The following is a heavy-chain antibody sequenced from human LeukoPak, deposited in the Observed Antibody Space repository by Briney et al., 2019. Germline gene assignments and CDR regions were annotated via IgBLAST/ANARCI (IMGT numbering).Heavy chain of an antibody. Sequence: SETLSLTCSVSGGSISNYYWSWIRQPPGKGLEWIGYIHYSGSTNYSPSLKSRVTMSVDTSKNQFSLKLSSVTAADTAVYCARGLSSGWSSPNFDYWGRGTLVTVSS. D-gene: IGHD6-19*01. J-gene: IGHJ4*02. CDR2: IHYSGST. CDR3: ARGLSSGWSSPNFDY. V-gene: IGHV4-59*01. CDR1: GGSISNYY.